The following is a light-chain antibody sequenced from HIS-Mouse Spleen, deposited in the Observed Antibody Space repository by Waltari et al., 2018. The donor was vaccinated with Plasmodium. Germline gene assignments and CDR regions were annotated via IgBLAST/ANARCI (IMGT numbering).Light chain of an antibody. CDR1: NIGRKN. V-gene: IGLV3-9*01. CDR3: QVWDSSTV. Sequence: SYELTQPLSVSVALGQTARITCGGNNIGRKNVHWYQQKPGQAPVLGIDRDSNRPSGIPERFSGSNSGNTATLTISRAQAGDEADYYCQVWDSSTVFGGGTKLTVL. CDR2: RDS. J-gene: IGLJ3*02.